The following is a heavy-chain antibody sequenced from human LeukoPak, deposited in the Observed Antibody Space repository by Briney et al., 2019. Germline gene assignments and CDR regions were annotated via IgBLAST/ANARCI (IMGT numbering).Heavy chain of an antibody. CDR1: GFTFSSYS. D-gene: IGHD1-26*01. Sequence: GGSLRLSCAASGFTFSSYSMNWVRQAPGKGLEWVSSISSSSSYIYYADSVKGRFTISRDNAKNSLYLQMNSLRAEDTAVYYCARGASGSYYTLFDYWGQGTLVTVSS. CDR2: ISSSSSYI. J-gene: IGHJ4*02. V-gene: IGHV3-21*01. CDR3: ARGASGSYYTLFDY.